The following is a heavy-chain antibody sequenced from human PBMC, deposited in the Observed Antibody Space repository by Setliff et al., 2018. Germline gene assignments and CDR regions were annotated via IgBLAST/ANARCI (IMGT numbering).Heavy chain of an antibody. J-gene: IGHJ5*02. CDR2: VDHSGST. D-gene: IGHD3-16*01. CDR3: ARDYQGGWVDP. CDR1: GGFTSSFY. V-gene: IGHV4-59*01. Sequence: SETLSLTCTISGGFTSSFYWSWIRQAPGKGLEWIGYVDHSGSTNFSPSLKSRGTISVDTSKTQVSLTLTSVTAADTAVYYCARDYQGGWVDPWGPGTLVT.